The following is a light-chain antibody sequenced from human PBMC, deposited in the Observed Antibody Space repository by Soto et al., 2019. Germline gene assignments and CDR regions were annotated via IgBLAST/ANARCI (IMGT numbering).Light chain of an antibody. V-gene: IGKV3-15*01. Sequence: EIVLTQSPGTLSLSPGERATLSCSGSQSVSSSYLAWYQQKPGQAPRLLIYGASTRATGIPARFSGSGSGTEFTLTISSLQSEDFAVYYCQQYNNWPSWTFGQGTKVDIK. CDR2: GAS. CDR3: QQYNNWPSWT. J-gene: IGKJ1*01. CDR1: QSVSSSY.